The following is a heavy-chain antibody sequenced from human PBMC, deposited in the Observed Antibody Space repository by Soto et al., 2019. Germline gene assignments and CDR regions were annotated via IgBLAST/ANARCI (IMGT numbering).Heavy chain of an antibody. CDR1: GYSISSGYY. Sequence: SETLSLTCTVSGYSISSGYYWGWIRQPPGKGLEWIGSIYHSGSTYYNPSLKSRVTISVDTSKNQFSLKLSSVTAADTAVYYCARESPADIVATIDTQLWDYFDYWGQGTLVTVSS. D-gene: IGHD5-12*01. J-gene: IGHJ4*02. V-gene: IGHV4-38-2*02. CDR2: IYHSGST. CDR3: ARESPADIVATIDTQLWDYFDY.